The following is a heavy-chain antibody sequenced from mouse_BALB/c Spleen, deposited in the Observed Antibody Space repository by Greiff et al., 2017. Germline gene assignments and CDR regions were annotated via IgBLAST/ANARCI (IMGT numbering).Heavy chain of an antibody. V-gene: IGHV1S81*02. CDR3: TRYAGYSYAMDY. Sequence: VQLQQSGAELVKPGASVKLSCKASGYTFTSYYMYWVKQRPGQGLEWIGEINPSNGGTNFNEKFKSKATLTVDKSSSTAYMQLSSLTSEDSAVYYCTRYAGYSYAMDYWGQGTSVTVSS. CDR1: GYTFTSYY. J-gene: IGHJ4*01. D-gene: IGHD2-3*01. CDR2: INPSNGGT.